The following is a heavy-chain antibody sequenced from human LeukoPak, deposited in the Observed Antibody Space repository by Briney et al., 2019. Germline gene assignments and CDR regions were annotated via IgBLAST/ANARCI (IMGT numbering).Heavy chain of an antibody. D-gene: IGHD3-3*01. V-gene: IGHV4-39*07. CDR2: IYYSGST. CDR3: ARVQRITIFGVVPGEFDY. Sequence: SETLSLTCTVSGGSISSSSYYWGWIRQPPGKGLEWIGSIYYSGSTYYNSSLKSRVTMSLDPSKNQFSLKLSSVTAADTAVYYCARVQRITIFGVVPGEFDYWGQGTLVTVSS. J-gene: IGHJ4*02. CDR1: GGSISSSSYY.